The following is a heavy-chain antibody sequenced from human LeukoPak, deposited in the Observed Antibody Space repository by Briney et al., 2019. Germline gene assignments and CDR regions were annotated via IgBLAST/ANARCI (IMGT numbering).Heavy chain of an antibody. CDR1: GITFSNYV. J-gene: IGHJ4*02. D-gene: IGHD4-17*01. CDR3: AKDRTSMVTTGLDY. Sequence: GSLILSCAASGITFSNYVMSWVRQAPGKGLEWVSAISRGGRNTYYAASVKGRFTISRDNSKNMLHLQMNSLRAEDTVVYYCAKDRTSMVTTGLDYWGQGTLVTVSS. V-gene: IGHV3-23*01. CDR2: ISRGGRNT.